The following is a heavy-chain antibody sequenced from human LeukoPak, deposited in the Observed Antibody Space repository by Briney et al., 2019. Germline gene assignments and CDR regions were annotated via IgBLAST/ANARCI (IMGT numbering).Heavy chain of an antibody. CDR1: GGSFSGYY. Sequence: SETLSLTCAVYGGSFSGYYWSWIRQPPGKGLEWIGEINHSGSTNYNPSLKSRVTISVDTSKNQFSLKLSSVTAADTAVYYCARVRVVTTSNAFDIWGQGTMVTVSS. V-gene: IGHV4-34*01. D-gene: IGHD4-23*01. J-gene: IGHJ3*02. CDR2: INHSGST. CDR3: ARVRVVTTSNAFDI.